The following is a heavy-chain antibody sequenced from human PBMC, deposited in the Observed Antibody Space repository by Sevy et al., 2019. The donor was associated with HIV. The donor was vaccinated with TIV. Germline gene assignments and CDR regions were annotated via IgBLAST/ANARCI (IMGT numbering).Heavy chain of an antibody. V-gene: IGHV3-23*01. CDR3: AREGCTQPHDY. CDR2: LSFGCGEI. J-gene: IGHJ4*02. D-gene: IGHD2-8*01. CDR1: GFTFSKYS. Sequence: GGSLRLSCAASGFTFSKYSMSWVRQPPGKGLEWVSTLSFGCGEINYADSVKGRFTISRDNSKSSVYLQMNNLRPEDTAVYYCAREGCTQPHDYWGKGTLVTVSS.